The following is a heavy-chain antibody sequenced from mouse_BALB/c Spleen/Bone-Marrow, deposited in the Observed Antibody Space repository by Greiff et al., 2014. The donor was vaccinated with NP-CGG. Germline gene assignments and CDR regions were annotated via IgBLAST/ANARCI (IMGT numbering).Heavy chain of an antibody. D-gene: IGHD1-1*01. J-gene: IGHJ2*01. CDR2: IHYSGST. CDR1: GYSITSGYS. CDR3: ARGGEYGSSSFDY. Sequence: VQLQQSGPDLVKPSQSLSLTCTVTGYSITSGYSWHWIRQFPGNKLEWMGYIHYSGSTNYNPSLKSRISITRDTSTNQFFLQLNSVTTEDTATYYCARGGEYGSSSFDYWGQGTTLTVSS. V-gene: IGHV3-1*02.